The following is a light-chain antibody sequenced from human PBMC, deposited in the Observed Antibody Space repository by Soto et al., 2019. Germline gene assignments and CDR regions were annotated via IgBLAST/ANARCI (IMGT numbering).Light chain of an antibody. CDR1: SSDVGGYNY. J-gene: IGLJ3*02. Sequence: QSALTQPASVSGSPRQSITISCTGTSSDVGGYNYVSWYQQHPGKAPKLVLYEVSNRPSGISNRFSGSKSGNTASLTISGLQAEDEGDYYCSSYRRNRDVVFGGGTKLTVL. CDR3: SSYRRNRDVV. V-gene: IGLV2-14*01. CDR2: EVS.